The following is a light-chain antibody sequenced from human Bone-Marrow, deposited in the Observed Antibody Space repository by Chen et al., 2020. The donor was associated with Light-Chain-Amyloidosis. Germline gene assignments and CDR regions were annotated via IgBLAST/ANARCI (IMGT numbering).Light chain of an antibody. V-gene: IGKV3-11*01. CDR2: DAS. CDR3: QQRSNWPLFT. Sequence: ELVLTQSPATLSLSPGERATHSCRASQSVSSYLAWYQQKPGQAPRLLIYDASNRATGIPARFSGSGSETDFTLTISSLEPEDFAVYYCQQRSNWPLFTFGPGTKVDIK. CDR1: QSVSSY. J-gene: IGKJ3*01.